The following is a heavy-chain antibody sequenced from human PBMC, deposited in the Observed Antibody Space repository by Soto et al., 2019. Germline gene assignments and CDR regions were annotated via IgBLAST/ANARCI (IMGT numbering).Heavy chain of an antibody. CDR1: GFTFSSYA. Sequence: GGSLRLSCAASGFTFSSYAMHWVRQAPGKGLEWVAVISYDGSNKYYADSVKGRFTISRDNSKNTLYLQMNSLRAEDTAVYYCARELTGTLDAFDIWGQGTMVTVS. J-gene: IGHJ3*02. V-gene: IGHV3-30-3*01. CDR2: ISYDGSNK. D-gene: IGHD1-1*01. CDR3: ARELTGTLDAFDI.